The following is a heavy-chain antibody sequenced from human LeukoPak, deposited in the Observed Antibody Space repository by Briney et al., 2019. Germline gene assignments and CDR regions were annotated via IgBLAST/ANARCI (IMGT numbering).Heavy chain of an antibody. Sequence: GESLKISCAASGFTFSSYWMTWVRQAPGKGLEWVANIKQDGSDKYYVASVKGRFTVSRDNAKNSLYLQMNSLRAEDTAVYYCARSLGYCSGGSCFPFDYWGQGTLVTVSS. CDR1: GFTFSSYW. CDR3: ARSLGYCSGGSCFPFDY. CDR2: IKQDGSDK. V-gene: IGHV3-7*05. J-gene: IGHJ4*02. D-gene: IGHD2-15*01.